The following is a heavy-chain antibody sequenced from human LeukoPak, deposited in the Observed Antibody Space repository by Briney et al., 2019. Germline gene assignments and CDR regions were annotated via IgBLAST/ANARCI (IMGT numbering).Heavy chain of an antibody. Sequence: RGSLRLSCAASGFTFSSYAMSWVRQAPGKGLEWVSAISGSGGSTYYADSVKGRFTISRDNAKNTLYLQMNSLRAEDTAVYYCAKTRPNADSFDYWGQGTLVTVSS. J-gene: IGHJ4*02. V-gene: IGHV3-23*01. CDR3: AKTRPNADSFDY. CDR2: ISGSGGST. D-gene: IGHD2-8*01. CDR1: GFTFSSYA.